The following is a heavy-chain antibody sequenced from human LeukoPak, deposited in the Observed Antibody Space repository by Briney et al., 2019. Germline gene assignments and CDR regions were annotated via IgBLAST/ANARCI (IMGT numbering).Heavy chain of an antibody. CDR1: GFTFSGYW. D-gene: IGHD6-19*01. Sequence: GGSLRLSCAASGFTFSGYWMHWVRQAPGKGLEWVANIKQDGSEKYYVDSVKGRFTISRDNAQNSLYLQMNSLRAEDTAVYYCAKDRWSIAVANDAFDIWGQGTMVTVSS. J-gene: IGHJ3*02. CDR2: IKQDGSEK. CDR3: AKDRWSIAVANDAFDI. V-gene: IGHV3-7*03.